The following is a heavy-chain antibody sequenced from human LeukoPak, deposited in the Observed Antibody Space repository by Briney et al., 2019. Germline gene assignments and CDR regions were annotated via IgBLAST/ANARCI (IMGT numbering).Heavy chain of an antibody. Sequence: GGSLRLSCAASGFTFSTYSMHWVRQAPGKGLEWVGRIKHKSDGGTTNYAAPVKGRFTISRDDSKNTVYLQMNSLKTEDTAVYYCTTERLVFDYWGQGTLVTVSS. J-gene: IGHJ4*02. V-gene: IGHV3-15*01. D-gene: IGHD6-6*01. CDR3: TTERLVFDY. CDR1: GFTFSTYS. CDR2: IKHKSDGGTT.